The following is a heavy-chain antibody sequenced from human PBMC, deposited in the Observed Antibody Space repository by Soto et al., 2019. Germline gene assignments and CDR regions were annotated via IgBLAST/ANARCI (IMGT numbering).Heavy chain of an antibody. V-gene: IGHV1-69*02. D-gene: IGHD4-17*01. Sequence: SVKVSCKASGGTFSSYTISWVRQAPGQGLEWMGRIIPILGIANYAQKFQGRVTITADKSTSTAYMELSSLRSEDTAVYYCATIYGGNFYYFDYRGQGIPVTVS. J-gene: IGHJ4*02. CDR3: ATIYGGNFYYFDY. CDR1: GGTFSSYT. CDR2: IIPILGIA.